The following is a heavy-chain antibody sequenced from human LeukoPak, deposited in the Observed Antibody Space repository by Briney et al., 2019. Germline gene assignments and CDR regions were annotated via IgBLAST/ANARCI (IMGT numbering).Heavy chain of an antibody. D-gene: IGHD2-21*01. CDR2: ISYDGSNK. J-gene: IGHJ4*02. V-gene: IGHV3-30*03. CDR1: GFTFSSYG. Sequence: GRSLRLSCAASGFTFSSYGMHWVRQAPGKGLEWVAVISYDGSNKYYADSVKGRFTISRDNSKNTLYLQMNSLRAEDTAVYYCARDHGENYYFDYWGQGTLVTVSS. CDR3: ARDHGENYYFDY.